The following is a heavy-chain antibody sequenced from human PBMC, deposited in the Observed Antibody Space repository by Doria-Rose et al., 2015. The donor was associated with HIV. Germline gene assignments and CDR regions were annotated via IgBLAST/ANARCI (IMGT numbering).Heavy chain of an antibody. J-gene: IGHJ4*02. V-gene: IGHV2-26*01. D-gene: IGHD6-13*01. Sequence: QITLKESGPVLVKPTETLTLTCTVSGVSLSSPGMGVSWIRQPPGQALEWLANIFSDDERSYNTSLKSRLTIPRGTSKSQVVLTVTDMDPVDTATYYCARIKSSRWYHKYYFDFWGQGTLVIVSA. CDR2: IFSDDER. CDR1: GVSLSSPGMG. CDR3: ARIKSSRWYHKYYFDF.